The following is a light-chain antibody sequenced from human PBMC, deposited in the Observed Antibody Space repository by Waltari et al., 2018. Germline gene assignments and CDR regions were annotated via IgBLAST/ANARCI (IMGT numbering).Light chain of an antibody. CDR3: AAWDDSLSAGV. CDR2: RNN. CDR1: SSNIGSNY. Sequence: QSVLTQPPSASGTPGQRVTISCSGSSSNIGSNYVSWYQQLPGTAPKLLIYRNNQRPSGVPDRFSGSKSGTSASLAISGLRSEDEADYYCAAWDDSLSAGVFGGGTKLTVL. J-gene: IGLJ3*02. V-gene: IGLV1-47*01.